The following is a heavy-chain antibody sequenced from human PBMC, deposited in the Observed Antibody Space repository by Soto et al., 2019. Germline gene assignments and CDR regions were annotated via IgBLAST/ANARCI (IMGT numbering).Heavy chain of an antibody. D-gene: IGHD6-13*01. Sequence: QVQLQESGPGLVKPSETLSLTCTVSGGSISRSTNYWDRIRQPPGKGLEWIGTIYYSGSTYYNPSLKSRVTISVDTSQNQFSLRLSSVTAADTAVYYCARQLAAVGAYDIWGQGTMVTASS. CDR1: GGSISRSTNY. CDR2: IYYSGST. V-gene: IGHV4-39*01. CDR3: ARQLAAVGAYDI. J-gene: IGHJ3*02.